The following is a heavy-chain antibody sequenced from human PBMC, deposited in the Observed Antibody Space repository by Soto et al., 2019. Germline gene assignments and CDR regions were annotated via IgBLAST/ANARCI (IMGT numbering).Heavy chain of an antibody. J-gene: IGHJ3*02. CDR3: ARDRLKGMIVVVDAFDI. CDR1: GFTFSSYS. D-gene: IGHD3-22*01. Sequence: GGSLRLSCAASGFTFSSYSMNWVRQAPGKGLEWVSYISSSSSTIYYADSVKGRFTISRDNAKNSLYLQMNSLRDEDTAVYDCARDRLKGMIVVVDAFDIWGQGTMVTVSS. CDR2: ISSSSSTI. V-gene: IGHV3-48*02.